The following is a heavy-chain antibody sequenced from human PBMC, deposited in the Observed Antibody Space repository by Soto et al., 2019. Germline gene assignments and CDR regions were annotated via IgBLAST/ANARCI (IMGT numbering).Heavy chain of an antibody. V-gene: IGHV4-59*01. CDR1: GDSISTFY. Sequence: ETLSLTCTVSGDSISTFYWSWLRQPPGKGLEWIGYVYYTGSADYNPSLKSRVTISVDTYRNQFSLTLRSVTTADTAVYYCARGYSNSPGMDVWGQGTTVTVSS. D-gene: IGHD6-6*01. CDR2: VYYTGSA. J-gene: IGHJ6*02. CDR3: ARGYSNSPGMDV.